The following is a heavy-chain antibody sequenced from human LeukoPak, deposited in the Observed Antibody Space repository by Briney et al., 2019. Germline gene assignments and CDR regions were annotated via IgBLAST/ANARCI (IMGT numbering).Heavy chain of an antibody. V-gene: IGHV3-66*01. CDR2: IYRGGST. J-gene: IGHJ4*02. CDR1: GFTVSSNY. Sequence: EGSPRLSCAASGFTVSSNYVSWVRQAPGKGLEWVSTIYRGGSTYYADSAKGRFTISRDNSKNTVYLQINTLRVEDTAAYYCARGGLETAVKYFFDYWGQGTLITVSS. CDR3: ARGGLETAVKYFFDY. D-gene: IGHD1-1*01.